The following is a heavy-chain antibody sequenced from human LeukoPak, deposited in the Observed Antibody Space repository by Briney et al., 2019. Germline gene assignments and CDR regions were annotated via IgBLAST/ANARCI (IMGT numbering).Heavy chain of an antibody. CDR1: GGSIRSRHY. D-gene: IGHD6-19*01. J-gene: IGHJ4*02. CDR2: IFHSEST. Sequence: SETLSLTCTVSGGSIRSRHYWSWIRQPPGKRLEWIGYIFHSESTNYNPSLKSRVTISLDTSKNQFSLKLSSVTAADTAVYYCARDYSSDWYGVWGQGTLVTVSS. V-gene: IGHV4-59*11. CDR3: ARDYSSDWYGV.